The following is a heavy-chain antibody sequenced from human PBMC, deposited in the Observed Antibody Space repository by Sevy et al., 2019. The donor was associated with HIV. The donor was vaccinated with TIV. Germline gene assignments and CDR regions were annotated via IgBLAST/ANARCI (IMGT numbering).Heavy chain of an antibody. CDR1: GFTFSSYW. V-gene: IGHV3-7*01. CDR2: IKQDGSEK. Sequence: GGSLRLSCAASGFTFSSYWMNWVRQAPGKGLEWVANIKQDGSEKYYVDSVKGRFTISRDNAKNSMHLQMNSLRAEDTAVYYCAKDRWPYYFDYWGQGTLVTVSS. CDR3: AKDRWPYYFDY. D-gene: IGHD2-15*01. J-gene: IGHJ4*02.